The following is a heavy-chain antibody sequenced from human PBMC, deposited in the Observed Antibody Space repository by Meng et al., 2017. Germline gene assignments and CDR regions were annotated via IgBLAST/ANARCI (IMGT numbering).Heavy chain of an antibody. J-gene: IGHJ4*02. V-gene: IGHV4-4*03. D-gene: IGHD6-19*01. CDR3: ASWIYSCGWQ. Sequence: GLMRGSGPGCVRPPGTLSLTCLVSGGSISSVDWWSWVRQPPGKGLEWFGEIYHGGNTNYNPSLKSRVTISIDKSKNKFSLKLSSVTAADTAVYYCASWIYSCGWQWGQGTLVTVSS. CDR1: GGSISSVDW. CDR2: IYHGGNT.